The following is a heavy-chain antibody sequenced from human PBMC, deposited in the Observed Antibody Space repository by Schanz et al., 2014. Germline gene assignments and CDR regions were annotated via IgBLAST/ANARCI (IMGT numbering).Heavy chain of an antibody. J-gene: IGHJ4*02. CDR1: GFTFSTYA. D-gene: IGHD2-2*01. Sequence: EVQLLESGGGLVQPGGSLRLSCAASGFTFSTYAMSWVRQAPGKGLEWVSAISGSGGSTYYADSVKGRFTISRDNSKNILYLQMNSLRAEDTAVFYCAKDLLYGAPMPLNHLDYWGQGTLVTVSS. CDR2: ISGSGGST. CDR3: AKDLLYGAPMPLNHLDY. V-gene: IGHV3-23*01.